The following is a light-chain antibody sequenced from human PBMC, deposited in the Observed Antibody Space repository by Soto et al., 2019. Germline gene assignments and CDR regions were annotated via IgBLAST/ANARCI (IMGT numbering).Light chain of an antibody. J-gene: IGLJ3*02. CDR3: TSYVGRNIWV. CDR2: EVS. Sequence: QSALTQPPSASGSPGQSVTISCTGTSSDVGAYKYVSWYQQYPGKAPKLMIYEVSKRPSGVPDRFSGSKSGNTASLTVSGLQAEAAADSYCTSYVGRNIWVFGGGTQLTV. V-gene: IGLV2-8*01. CDR1: SSDVGAYKY.